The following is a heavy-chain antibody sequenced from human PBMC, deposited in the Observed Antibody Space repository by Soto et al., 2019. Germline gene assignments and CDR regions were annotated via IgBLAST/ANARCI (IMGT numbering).Heavy chain of an antibody. V-gene: IGHV1-8*01. Sequence: QVQLVQSGAEVKKPGASVKVSCKASGYTFTSYDINWVRQATGQGLEWMGWINPNSGNTGYAQKFQGRVTMTRNTSISTAYMELSSLRSEDTAVYYCARTLSIAAHLDYWGQGTLVTVSS. D-gene: IGHD6-6*01. CDR2: INPNSGNT. CDR1: GYTFTSYD. J-gene: IGHJ4*02. CDR3: ARTLSIAAHLDY.